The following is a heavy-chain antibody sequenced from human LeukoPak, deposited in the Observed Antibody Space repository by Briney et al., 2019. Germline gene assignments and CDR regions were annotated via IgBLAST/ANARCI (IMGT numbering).Heavy chain of an antibody. V-gene: IGHV3-23*01. CDR1: GFTFSSYA. CDR2: ISGSGGST. D-gene: IGHD2-2*01. J-gene: IGHJ4*02. Sequence: GGSLRLSCAASGFTFSSYAVSWVRQAPGKGLEWASGISGSGGSTYYADSVKGRFTISRDNSKNTLYLQMNSLRAEDTAVYYCAISIVVVPAAMRGGDYWGQGTLVTVSS. CDR3: AISIVVVPAAMRGGDY.